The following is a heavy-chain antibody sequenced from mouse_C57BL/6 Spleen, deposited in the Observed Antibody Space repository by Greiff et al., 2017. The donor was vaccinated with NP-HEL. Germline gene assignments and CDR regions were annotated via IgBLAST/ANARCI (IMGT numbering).Heavy chain of an antibody. CDR2: IDPANGNT. CDR3: ARGLDYGSRGELYYAMDY. J-gene: IGHJ4*01. V-gene: IGHV14-3*01. D-gene: IGHD1-1*01. Sequence: VQLQQSVAELVRPGASVKLSCTASGFNIKNTYMHWVKQRPEQGLEWIGRIDPANGNTKYAPKFQGKATITAETSSNTAYLQLSSLTSEDTAIYYCARGLDYGSRGELYYAMDYWGQGTSVTVSS. CDR1: GFNIKNTY.